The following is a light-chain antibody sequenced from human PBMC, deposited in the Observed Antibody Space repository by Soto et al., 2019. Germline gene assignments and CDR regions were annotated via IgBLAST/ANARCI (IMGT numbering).Light chain of an antibody. Sequence: QSALTQPPSVSGSPGQSVTISCTGTSSDVGSYNRVSWYQQPPGTAPKLMIYEVSNRPSGVPDRFSGSKSGNTASLTISGLQAEDEADYYCSSYTSSFGVFGGGTKVTVL. CDR1: SSDVGSYNR. CDR3: SSYTSSFGV. CDR2: EVS. J-gene: IGLJ3*02. V-gene: IGLV2-18*02.